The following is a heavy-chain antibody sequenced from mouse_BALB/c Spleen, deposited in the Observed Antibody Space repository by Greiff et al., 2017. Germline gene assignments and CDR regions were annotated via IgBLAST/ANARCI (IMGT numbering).Heavy chain of an antibody. V-gene: IGHV2-2*02. J-gene: IGHJ1*01. CDR2: IWSGGST. Sequence: VMLVESGPGLVQPSQSLSITCTVSGFSLTSYGVHWVRQSPGKGLEWLGVIWSGGSTDYNAAFISRLSISKDNSKSQVFFKMNNLQANDTAIYYCARNTYYYGSSYWYFDVWGAGTTGTVSS. CDR1: GFSLTSYG. D-gene: IGHD1-1*01. CDR3: ARNTYYYGSSYWYFDV.